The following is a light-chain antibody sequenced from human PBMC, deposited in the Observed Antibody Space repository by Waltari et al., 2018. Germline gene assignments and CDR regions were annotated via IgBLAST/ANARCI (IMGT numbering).Light chain of an antibody. V-gene: IGLV2-8*01. Sequence: QSALAQPPSASGSPGQSVTLSCTGTSTHVGGYVPWYQQHPGKAPKLMISEVTKRPSGVPDRFSGSKSGNTASLTVSGLQAEDEADYYCSSYAGSNNLVFGGGTKLTVL. J-gene: IGLJ2*01. CDR3: SSYAGSNNLV. CDR2: EVT. CDR1: STHVGGY.